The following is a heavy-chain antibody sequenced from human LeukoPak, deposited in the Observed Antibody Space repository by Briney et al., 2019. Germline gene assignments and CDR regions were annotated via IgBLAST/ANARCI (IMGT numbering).Heavy chain of an antibody. CDR1: GFTFSSYA. V-gene: IGHV3-30*04. CDR3: AKEAAAGTYYYYMDV. Sequence: QPGGSLRLSCAASGFTFSSYAMHWVRQAPGKGLEWVAVISYDGSNKYYADSVKGRFTISRDNSKNTLYLQMNSLRAEDTAVYYCAKEAAAGTYYYYMDVWGKGTTVTISS. J-gene: IGHJ6*03. D-gene: IGHD6-13*01. CDR2: ISYDGSNK.